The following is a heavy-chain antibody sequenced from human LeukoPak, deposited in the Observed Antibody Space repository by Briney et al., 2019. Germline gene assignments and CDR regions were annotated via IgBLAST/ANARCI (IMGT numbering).Heavy chain of an antibody. CDR3: AKREGGVGATDY. CDR2: ISGSGGST. V-gene: IGHV3-23*01. Sequence: GGSLRLSCAASGFTFSSYAMSWVRQAPGKGLEWVSTISGSGGSTYYADSVKGRFTISRDNSKNTLYLQMNSLRAEDTAVYYCAKREGGVGATDYWGQGTLVTVSS. CDR1: GFTFSSYA. J-gene: IGHJ4*02. D-gene: IGHD1-26*01.